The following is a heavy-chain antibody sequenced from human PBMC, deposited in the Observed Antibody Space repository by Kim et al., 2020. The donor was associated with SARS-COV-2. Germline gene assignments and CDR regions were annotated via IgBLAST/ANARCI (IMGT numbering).Heavy chain of an antibody. CDR3: ARERIAAAGAGWFDP. V-gene: IGHV4-39*07. J-gene: IGHJ5*02. D-gene: IGHD6-13*01. Sequence: NPDLHSRVTISVDTSNNQFSRNLSSVTAADTAVYYCARERIAAAGAGWFDPWGQGTLVTVSS.